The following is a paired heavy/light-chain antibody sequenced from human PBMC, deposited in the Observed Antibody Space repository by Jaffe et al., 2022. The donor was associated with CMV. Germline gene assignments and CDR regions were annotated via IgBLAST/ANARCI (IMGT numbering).Light chain of an antibody. CDR1: QTVLYTSNNNNY. V-gene: IGKV4-1*01. Sequence: DIVMTQSPDSLAVSLGERATINCKSSQTVLYTSNNNNYLAWYQQKPGQPPKLLIYWASTRESGVPDRFSGSGSGTDFTLTISSLQAEDVAVYYCQQYYITPPTFGQGTKVEIK. CDR2: WAS. CDR3: QQYYITPPT. J-gene: IGKJ1*01.
Heavy chain of an antibody. V-gene: IGHV3-53*01. CDR3: ARGGVDAALAFAFDY. D-gene: IGHD5-18*01. Sequence: EVQLVESGGGLIQPGGSLRLSCAASGFTVSSNYMSWVRQAPGKGLEWVSIIHSGGSTYYADSVKGRFTISRDHSKNTLYLQMNSLRTEDTAVYYCARGGVDAALAFAFDYWGQGTLVTVSS. CDR2: IHSGGST. CDR1: GFTVSSNY. J-gene: IGHJ4*02.